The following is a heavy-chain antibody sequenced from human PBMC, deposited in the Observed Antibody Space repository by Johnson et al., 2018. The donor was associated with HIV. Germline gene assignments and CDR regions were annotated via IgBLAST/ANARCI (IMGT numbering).Heavy chain of an antibody. CDR2: INWNGGST. V-gene: IGHV3-20*04. D-gene: IGHD3-22*01. Sequence: VQLVESGGGLVQPGGSLRLSCAASGFTFDDYGMSWVRQAPGKGLEWVSGINWNGGSTGYADSVKGRFTISRDNSKNTLYLQMNSLRAEDTAVYYCAKGTRRITMIVVVHRADAFDIWGQGTMVTVSS. CDR1: GFTFDDYG. CDR3: AKGTRRITMIVVVHRADAFDI. J-gene: IGHJ3*02.